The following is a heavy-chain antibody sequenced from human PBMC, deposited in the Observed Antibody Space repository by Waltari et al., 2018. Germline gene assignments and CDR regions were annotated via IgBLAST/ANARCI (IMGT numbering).Heavy chain of an antibody. D-gene: IGHD6-13*01. J-gene: IGHJ4*02. CDR3: ARDEMDRTTWYHF. CDR1: GFTFSTYS. V-gene: IGHV3-7*04. Sequence: EVQLVESGGGLVQPGGSLRLSCAVSGFTFSTYSMTWVRQAPGKGLEWVANIKQDGTEKDYVDSVKGRFSISRDKGKNLLYLDMNSLRAYDTAVYDCARDEMDRTTWYHFWGQGTQVTVSS. CDR2: IKQDGTEK.